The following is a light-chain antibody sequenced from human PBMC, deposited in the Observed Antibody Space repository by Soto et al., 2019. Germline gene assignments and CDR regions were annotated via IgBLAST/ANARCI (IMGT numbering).Light chain of an antibody. CDR2: DAS. CDR1: QSVSSY. Sequence: ETVLTQSPATLSLSFGERGTLYCRASQSVSSYLAGYQQKPGQSPRLLIYDASKRATGIPARFSGSGSGTDFTLTIISLEPEDFAVYYCQQRSNGLFGPGTKVDIK. CDR3: QQRSNGL. J-gene: IGKJ3*01. V-gene: IGKV3-11*01.